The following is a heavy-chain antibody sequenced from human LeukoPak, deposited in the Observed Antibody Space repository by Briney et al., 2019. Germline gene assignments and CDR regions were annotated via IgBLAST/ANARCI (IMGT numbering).Heavy chain of an antibody. D-gene: IGHD6-19*01. CDR3: ASSSRGGWYDYFDY. Sequence: ASVKVSCKASGYTFTSYGISWVRQAPGQGLEWMGGIIPIFGTANYAQKFQGRVTITTDESTSTAYMELSSLRSEDTAVYYCASSSRGGWYDYFDYWGQGTLVTVSS. J-gene: IGHJ4*02. CDR2: IIPIFGTA. V-gene: IGHV1-69*05. CDR1: GYTFTSYG.